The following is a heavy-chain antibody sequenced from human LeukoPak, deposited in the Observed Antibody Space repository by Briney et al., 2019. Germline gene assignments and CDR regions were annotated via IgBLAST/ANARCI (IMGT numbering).Heavy chain of an antibody. V-gene: IGHV3-48*01. CDR1: EFTLSYYS. D-gene: IGHD1-1*01. J-gene: IGHJ3*02. Sequence: GGSLRLSCAASEFTLSYYSMDWVRQAPGEGLEWVSHLSRSTSTIYYADSVKGRFTISRDNAKNSLYLQMNSLRAEDTAVYYCARVLLERPGIDSFDIWGRGTMVTVSS. CDR3: ARVLLERPGIDSFDI. CDR2: LSRSTSTI.